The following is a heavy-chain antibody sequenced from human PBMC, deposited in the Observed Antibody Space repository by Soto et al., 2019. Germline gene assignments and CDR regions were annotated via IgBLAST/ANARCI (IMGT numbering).Heavy chain of an antibody. CDR2: ISAYSGNT. D-gene: IGHD4-17*01. J-gene: IGHJ4*02. Sequence: QVRLVQSGAEVKKPGASVKVSCKASGYTFTSYGISWVRQAPGQGLEWMGWISAYSGNTNYAQKLQGRVTMTTDTSASTAYMDLRSLRADDTAVYYCASKNDYGDFDYWGQGTLVTVSS. V-gene: IGHV1-18*01. CDR3: ASKNDYGDFDY. CDR1: GYTFTSYG.